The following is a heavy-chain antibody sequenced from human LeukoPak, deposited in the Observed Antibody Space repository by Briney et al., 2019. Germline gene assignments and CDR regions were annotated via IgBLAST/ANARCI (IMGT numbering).Heavy chain of an antibody. D-gene: IGHD3-3*01. V-gene: IGHV1-18*01. CDR1: GYTFTSYG. CDR3: ATGSYDFWSGYYSSPGYYGMDV. Sequence: ASVKVSCKASGYTFTSYGISWVRQAPGQGLEWMGWISAYNGNTNYAQKFQGRVTITADESTSTAYMELSSLRSEDTAVYYCATGSYDFWSGYYSSPGYYGMDVWGQGTTVTVSS. J-gene: IGHJ6*02. CDR2: ISAYNGNT.